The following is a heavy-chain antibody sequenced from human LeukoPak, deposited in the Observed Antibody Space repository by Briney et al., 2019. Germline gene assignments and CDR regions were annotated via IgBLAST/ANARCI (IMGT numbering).Heavy chain of an antibody. J-gene: IGHJ3*02. CDR3: ARGPPTITMVRGVALGIGAFDI. CDR2: IYYSGST. CDR1: GGSISSYY. D-gene: IGHD3-10*01. V-gene: IGHV4-59*01. Sequence: SPSETLSLTCTVSGGSISSYYWSWIRQPPGKGLEWIGYIYYSGSTNYNPSLKSRVTISVDTSKNQFSLKLSSVTAADTAVCYCARGPPTITMVRGVALGIGAFDIWGQGTMVTVSS.